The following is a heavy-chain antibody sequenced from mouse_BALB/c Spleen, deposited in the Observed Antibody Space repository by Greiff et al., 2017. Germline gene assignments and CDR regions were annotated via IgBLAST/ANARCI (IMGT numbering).Heavy chain of an antibody. Sequence: EVKVVESGGGLVQPGGSLKLSCAASGFTFSSYGMSWVRQTPDKRLELVATINSNGGSTYYPDSVKGRFTISRDNAKNTLYLQMSSLKSEDTAMYYCARSSFITTVVATGNFDYWGQGTTLTVSS. J-gene: IGHJ2*01. CDR2: INSNGGST. V-gene: IGHV5-6-3*01. CDR3: ARSSFITTVVATGNFDY. D-gene: IGHD1-1*01. CDR1: GFTFSSYG.